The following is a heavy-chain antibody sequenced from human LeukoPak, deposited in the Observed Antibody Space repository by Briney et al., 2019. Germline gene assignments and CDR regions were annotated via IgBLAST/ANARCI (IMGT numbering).Heavy chain of an antibody. CDR1: GFTFSSYD. CDR2: IGTAGDT. J-gene: IGHJ3*02. D-gene: IGHD1-26*01. Sequence: GGSLRLSCAASGFTFSSYDMHWVRQATGKGLEWVSAIGTAGDTYYPGSVKGRFTISRENAKNSLCLQMNSLRAGDTAVYYCARVGRNSDAFDIWGQGTMVTVSS. CDR3: ARVGRNSDAFDI. V-gene: IGHV3-13*01.